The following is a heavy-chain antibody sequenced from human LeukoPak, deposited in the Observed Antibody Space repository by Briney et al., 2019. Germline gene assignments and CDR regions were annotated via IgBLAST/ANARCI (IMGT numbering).Heavy chain of an antibody. J-gene: IGHJ6*02. D-gene: IGHD3-22*01. CDR1: GFTFSSYS. Sequence: GGSLRLSCAASGFTFSSYSMNWVRQAPGKGLEWVSSISSSSSYIYYADSVKGRFTISRDNAKNSLYLQMNSLRAEDTAVYYCARVYYDSSGYPSGMDVWGQGTTVTVSS. CDR3: ARVYYDSSGYPSGMDV. CDR2: ISSSSSYI. V-gene: IGHV3-21*01.